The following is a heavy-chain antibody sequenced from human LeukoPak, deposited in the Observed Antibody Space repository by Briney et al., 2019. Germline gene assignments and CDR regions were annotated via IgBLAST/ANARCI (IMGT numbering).Heavy chain of an antibody. CDR1: GGSISGFY. J-gene: IGHJ3*02. V-gene: IGHV4-59*12. CDR2: IYYSGST. D-gene: IGHD3-10*01. Sequence: SETLSLTCTVSGGSISGFYWSWIRQSPGEGPEWIGYIYYSGSTNYNPSLKSRVTISLDTSKNQVSLKLNSVTAADTAVYYCAKSNGYGLVDIWGQGTMVTVSS. CDR3: AKSNGYGLVDI.